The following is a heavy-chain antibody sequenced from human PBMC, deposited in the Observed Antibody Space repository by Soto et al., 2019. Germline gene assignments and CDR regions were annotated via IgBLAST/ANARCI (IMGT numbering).Heavy chain of an antibody. Sequence: PGGSLSLSCAASGFTFSAFEMNWVRQAPGKGLEWLSYIYNSGSTMTYADSVKGGSAISRDNAKNSLYLQMYSLRAEDTAVYYCARESGGTGLDVWGQGTRVTV. CDR2: IYNSGSTM. CDR1: GFTFSAFE. CDR3: ARESGGTGLDV. J-gene: IGHJ6*02. D-gene: IGHD1-1*01. V-gene: IGHV3-48*03.